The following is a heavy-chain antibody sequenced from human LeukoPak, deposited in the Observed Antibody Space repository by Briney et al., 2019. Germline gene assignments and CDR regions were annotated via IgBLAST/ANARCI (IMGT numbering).Heavy chain of an antibody. D-gene: IGHD3-10*01. Sequence: GGSLRLSCTASGFSFNNYAMTWVRQAPGKGLEWVSAIGGSGGSTYYADSVKGRFTISRDNSKNTLYLQMNSLRAEDTAVYYCAKGIYYGSGSGSTAFDIWGQGTMVTVSS. CDR2: IGGSGGST. CDR1: GFSFNNYA. J-gene: IGHJ3*02. CDR3: AKGIYYGSGSGSTAFDI. V-gene: IGHV3-23*01.